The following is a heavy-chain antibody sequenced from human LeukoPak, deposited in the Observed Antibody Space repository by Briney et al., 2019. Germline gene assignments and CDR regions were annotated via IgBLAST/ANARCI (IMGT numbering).Heavy chain of an antibody. J-gene: IGHJ6*03. CDR1: GFTFSSYW. V-gene: IGHV3-7*01. CDR3: ARSYSSSWQGYYYYYYYMDV. CDR2: IKQGGSEK. D-gene: IGHD6-13*01. Sequence: GGSLRLSCAASGFTFSSYWMSWVRQAPGKGLEWVANIKQGGSEKYYVDSVKGRFTISRDNAKNSLYLQMNSLRAEDTAVYYCARSYSSSWQGYYYYYYYMDVWGKGTTVTVSS.